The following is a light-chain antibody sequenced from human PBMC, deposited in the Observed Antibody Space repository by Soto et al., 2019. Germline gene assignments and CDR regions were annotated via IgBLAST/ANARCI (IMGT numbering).Light chain of an antibody. V-gene: IGLV2-14*01. J-gene: IGLJ1*01. CDR2: EVT. CDR3: SSYTNINTRACV. Sequence: YVLTQPASVCGSPGQSITISCTGTSGDIGSYNRVSWYQQHPGKAPKLIIYEVTDRPSGVSNRFSGSKSGNTASLTISGLQSEDEAEYYCSSYTNINTRACVFGTGTKVTVL. CDR1: SGDIGSYNR.